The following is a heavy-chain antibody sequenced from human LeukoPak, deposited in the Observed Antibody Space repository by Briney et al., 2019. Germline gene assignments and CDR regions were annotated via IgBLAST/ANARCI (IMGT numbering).Heavy chain of an antibody. V-gene: IGHV3-74*01. J-gene: IGHJ5*02. CDR3: AREGSYLNSGGSYYLHWLDP. Sequence: GGSLRLSCAASGFIFSSHGMNWVRQAPGKGLEWVSYSDTEGSMTSYADSVKGRFTISRDNAKNTLYLEMHSLRVEDTAIYYCAREGSYLNSGGSYYLHWLDPWGQGTLVTVSS. CDR1: GFIFSSHG. D-gene: IGHD3-22*01. CDR2: SDTEGSMT.